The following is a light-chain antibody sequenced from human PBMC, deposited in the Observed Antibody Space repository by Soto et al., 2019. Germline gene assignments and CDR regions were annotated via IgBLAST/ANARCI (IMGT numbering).Light chain of an antibody. J-gene: IGKJ1*01. CDR1: QSVLFVSSNKNV. V-gene: IGKV4-1*01. Sequence: VLTHSPYSLAVSLGGRATIHGRSNQSVLFVSSNKNVLAWYQQKPGQPPTLFLNGASTGESGVPDRFTGSGSGTEFSLTISSLHAEEVAVYYSQQFFHAPTFGQGTKVEIK. CDR2: GAS. CDR3: QQFFHAPT.